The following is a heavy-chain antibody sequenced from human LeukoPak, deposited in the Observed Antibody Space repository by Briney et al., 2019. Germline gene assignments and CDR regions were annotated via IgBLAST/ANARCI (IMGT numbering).Heavy chain of an antibody. J-gene: IGHJ6*02. Sequence: GESLQISCKGSGYSFTSYWIGWVRQMPGKGLEWMGIIYPGDSDTRYSPSFQGQVTISADKSISTAYLQWSSLKASDTAMYYCARHSDWGAVAGPGNYYYGMDVWGQGTTVTVSS. D-gene: IGHD6-19*01. CDR3: ARHSDWGAVAGPGNYYYGMDV. CDR1: GYSFTSYW. CDR2: IYPGDSDT. V-gene: IGHV5-51*01.